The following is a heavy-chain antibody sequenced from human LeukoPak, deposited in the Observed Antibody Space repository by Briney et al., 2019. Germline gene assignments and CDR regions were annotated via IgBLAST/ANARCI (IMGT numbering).Heavy chain of an antibody. Sequence: GGSLRLSCAASGFTVSTNYMTWVRQAPEKGLEWVSVIYSSGSTYYADSVKGRFTISRDNSKNTLYLQMNSLRAEDTAVYYCASDRYSSSWYLRYYFDYWGQGTLVTVSS. CDR2: IYSSGST. CDR1: GFTVSTNY. V-gene: IGHV3-66*02. D-gene: IGHD6-13*01. CDR3: ASDRYSSSWYLRYYFDY. J-gene: IGHJ4*02.